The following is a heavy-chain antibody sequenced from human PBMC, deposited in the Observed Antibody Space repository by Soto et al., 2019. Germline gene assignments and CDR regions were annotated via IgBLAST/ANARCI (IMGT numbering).Heavy chain of an antibody. V-gene: IGHV1-3*01. J-gene: IGHJ4*02. CDR2: INAGNGNT. CDR3: ARQADGGYNYDY. D-gene: IGHD5-12*01. Sequence: QVQLVQSGAEVKKPGASVKVSCKATGYTFTSYAMHWVRQAPGQRLEWMAWINAGNGNTNYSQMFQGRVTIPRDTSASKAYMEVSSLRSEDTAVYYCARQADGGYNYDYWGQGTLVTVSS. CDR1: GYTFTSYA.